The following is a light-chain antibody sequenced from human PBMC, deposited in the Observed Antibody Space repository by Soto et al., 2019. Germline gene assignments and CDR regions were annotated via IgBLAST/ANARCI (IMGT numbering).Light chain of an antibody. V-gene: IGKV1-39*01. CDR3: QQSYSTPWT. Sequence: DIQMTQSPSSLSASVGDRVTITCRASQSISSYLNWYQQQPGKAPKLLIYAASSLQSGVPSRFSGSGSGTDFTLTISSPQPEDFATYSCQQSYSTPWTLGQGTKVEIK. J-gene: IGKJ1*01. CDR2: AAS. CDR1: QSISSY.